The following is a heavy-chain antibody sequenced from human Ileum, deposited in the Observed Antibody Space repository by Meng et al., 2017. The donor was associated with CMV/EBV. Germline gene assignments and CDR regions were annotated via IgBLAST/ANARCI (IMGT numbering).Heavy chain of an antibody. CDR3: AKMLEVGATTNFDY. J-gene: IGHJ4*02. CDR2: IRKDGSDK. D-gene: IGHD1-26*01. Sequence: GESLKISCAASGFSFSKLGMHWVRQAPGKGLDWLAFIRKDGSDKYYADSVNGRFTISRDNSKNTLYIQMNSLTAEDTAVYYCAKMLEVGATTNFDYWGQGTVVTVS. V-gene: IGHV3-30*02. CDR1: GFSFSKLG.